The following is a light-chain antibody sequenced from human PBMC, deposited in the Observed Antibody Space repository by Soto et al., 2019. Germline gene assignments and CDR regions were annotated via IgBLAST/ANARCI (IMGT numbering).Light chain of an antibody. CDR1: QSVSSSY. CDR3: KQYGSSIT. V-gene: IGKV3-20*01. Sequence: EIVLTQSPGTLSLSPGESATLSCRASQSVSSSYLAWYQQKPGQAPRLLIYGASSRATGIQDRFSGSGSGTDFTLTIRRLEPEDFAVYYCKQYGSSITFGQGTRLEIK. CDR2: GAS. J-gene: IGKJ5*01.